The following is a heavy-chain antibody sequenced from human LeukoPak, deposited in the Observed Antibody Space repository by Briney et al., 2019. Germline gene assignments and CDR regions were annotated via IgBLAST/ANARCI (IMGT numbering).Heavy chain of an antibody. Sequence: GGSLRLSCAASGFTFSDYYMSWIRQAPGRGLEWVSYISSSGSTIYYADSVKGRFTISRDNARNSLYLQMNSLRAEDTAVYYCARTPLGGAYYFDYWGQGTLVTVSS. CDR3: ARTPLGGAYYFDY. J-gene: IGHJ4*02. D-gene: IGHD3-16*01. V-gene: IGHV3-11*01. CDR2: ISSSGSTI. CDR1: GFTFSDYY.